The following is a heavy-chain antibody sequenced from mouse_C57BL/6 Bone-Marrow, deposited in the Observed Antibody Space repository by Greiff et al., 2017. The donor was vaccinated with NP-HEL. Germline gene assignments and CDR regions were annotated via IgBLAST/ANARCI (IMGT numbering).Heavy chain of an antibody. CDR3: TRAHDGYFSAWFAY. CDR2: ISSGGDYI. CDR1: GFTFSSYA. Sequence: EVKLVVSGEGLVKPGGSLKLSCAASGFTFSSYAMSWVRQTPEKRLEWVAYISSGGDYIYYADTVKGRFTISRDNARNTLYLQMSSLKSEDTAMYYCTRAHDGYFSAWFAYWGQGTLVTVSA. V-gene: IGHV5-9-1*02. J-gene: IGHJ3*01. D-gene: IGHD2-3*01.